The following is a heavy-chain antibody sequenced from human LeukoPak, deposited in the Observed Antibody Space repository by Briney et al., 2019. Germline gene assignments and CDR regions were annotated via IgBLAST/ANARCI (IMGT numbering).Heavy chain of an antibody. J-gene: IGHJ4*02. D-gene: IGHD3-22*01. CDR3: AKGSDSSGFYLDS. CDR1: GFTFSSYA. Sequence: GGSLRLSCAASGFTFSSYAMHWVRQAPGKGLEWVAYMRNDGSTQYYAEPVKGRFTISRDNSRNTLYLAMNSLRAEDSAVYHCAKGSDSSGFYLDSWGQGTLVTVSS. V-gene: IGHV3-30*02. CDR2: MRNDGSTQ.